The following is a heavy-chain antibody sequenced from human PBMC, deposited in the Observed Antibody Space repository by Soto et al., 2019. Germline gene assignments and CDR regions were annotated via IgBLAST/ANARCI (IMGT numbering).Heavy chain of an antibody. CDR1: GFTFSSYG. D-gene: IGHD3-10*01. CDR3: AKDRGGSGSYYERGYNLYGMDV. J-gene: IGHJ6*02. CDR2: ISYDGSNK. V-gene: IGHV3-30*18. Sequence: GGSLRLSCAASGFTFSSYGMHWVRQAPGKGLEWVAVISYDGSNKYYADSVKGRFTISRDNSKNTLYLQMNSLRAEDTAVYYCAKDRGGSGSYYERGYNLYGMDVWGQGTTVTVSS.